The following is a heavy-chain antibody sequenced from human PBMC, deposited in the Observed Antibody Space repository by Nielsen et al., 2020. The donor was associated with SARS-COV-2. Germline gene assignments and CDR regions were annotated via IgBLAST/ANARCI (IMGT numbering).Heavy chain of an antibody. Sequence: GESLNLSWAASGFTFSSYSMNWVRQAPGKGREWVSSISNSSSYIYYADSVKCRFTISRDNAKNSLYLQMNSLRAEDTAVYYCAKAPRVVDATDYWGQGTLVTVSS. CDR2: ISNSSSYI. CDR1: GFTFSSYS. J-gene: IGHJ4*02. CDR3: AKAPRVVDATDY. D-gene: IGHD2-15*01. V-gene: IGHV3-21*04.